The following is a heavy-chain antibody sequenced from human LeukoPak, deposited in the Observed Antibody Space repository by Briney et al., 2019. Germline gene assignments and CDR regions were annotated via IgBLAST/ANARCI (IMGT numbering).Heavy chain of an antibody. J-gene: IGHJ3*02. CDR3: AREGYYDSTGYYYHDAFDI. V-gene: IGHV4-61*01. D-gene: IGHD3-22*01. Sequence: SETLSLTCTVSGGPVSSGSYYWSWIRQPPGKGLEWIGYIYYSGSTNYNPSLKSRVTISVDTSENQVSLKLSSVTAADTAVYYCAREGYYDSTGYYYHDAFDIWGQGTMVTVSS. CDR2: IYYSGST. CDR1: GGPVSSGSYY.